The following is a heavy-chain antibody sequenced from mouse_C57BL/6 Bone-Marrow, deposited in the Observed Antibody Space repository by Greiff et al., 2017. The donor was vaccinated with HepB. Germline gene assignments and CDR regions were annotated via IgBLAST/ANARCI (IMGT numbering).Heavy chain of an antibody. CDR3: ARNYGSSYGFDV. D-gene: IGHD1-1*01. Sequence: VQLQQPGAELVRPGSSVKLSCKASGYTFTSYWMDWVKQRPGQGLEWIGNIYPSDSETHYNQKFKDKATLTVDKSSSTAYMQLSSLTSEDSAVYYCARNYGSSYGFDVWGTGTTVTVSS. J-gene: IGHJ1*03. CDR1: GYTFTSYW. V-gene: IGHV1-61*01. CDR2: IYPSDSET.